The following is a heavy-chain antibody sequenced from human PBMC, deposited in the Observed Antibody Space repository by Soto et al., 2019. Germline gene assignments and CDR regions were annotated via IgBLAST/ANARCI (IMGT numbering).Heavy chain of an antibody. D-gene: IGHD2-2*01. CDR1: GFTFSSYA. J-gene: IGHJ6*02. CDR2: ISYDGSNK. Sequence: GGSLILSCAASGFTFSSYAMHWVRQAPGKGLEWVAVISYDGSNKYYADSVKGRFTISRDNSKNTLYLQMNSLRAEDTAVYYCARGLSVVVPAPNIPPSQMQNYYYYYGMDVWGQGTTVTVS. V-gene: IGHV3-30-3*01. CDR3: ARGLSVVVPAPNIPPSQMQNYYYYYGMDV.